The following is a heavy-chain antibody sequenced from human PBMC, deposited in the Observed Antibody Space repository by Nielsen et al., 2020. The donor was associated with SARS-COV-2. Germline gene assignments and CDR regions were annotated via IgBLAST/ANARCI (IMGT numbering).Heavy chain of an antibody. V-gene: IGHV1-18*04. CDR3: AESVYYYGSGSFLMDV. J-gene: IGHJ6*02. CDR2: ISAYNGNT. D-gene: IGHD3-10*01. CDR1: GYTFTGYY. Sequence: ASVQVSCKASGYTFTGYYMHWVRQAPGQGLEWMGWISAYNGNTNYAQKLQGRVTMTTDTSTSTAYMELRSLRSDDTAVYYCAESVYYYGSGSFLMDVWGQGTTVTVSS.